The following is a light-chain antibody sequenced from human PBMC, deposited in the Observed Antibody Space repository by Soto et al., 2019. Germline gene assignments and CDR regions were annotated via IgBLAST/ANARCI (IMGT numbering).Light chain of an antibody. CDR2: RAS. CDR1: QSVFSD. J-gene: IGKJ4*01. V-gene: IGKV3-15*01. CDR3: QQYSSWPPRLT. Sequence: EIVMTQSPATLSVSPGESATLFCRASQSVFSDLAWYQQKPGQAPGLLIYRASTRATGIPARFSGSGSGTEVTLTIGGLQSEDFAVYYCQQYSSWPPRLTFGGGTKVEIK.